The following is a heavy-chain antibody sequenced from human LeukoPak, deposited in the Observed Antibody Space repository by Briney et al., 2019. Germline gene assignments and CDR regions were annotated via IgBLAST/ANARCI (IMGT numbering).Heavy chain of an antibody. CDR3: AKSLFSSGWYFDY. CDR1: GFTFSNYA. J-gene: IGHJ4*02. V-gene: IGHV3-23*01. Sequence: GGSLRLSCEVSGFTFSNYAMNWVRQAPGKGLEWVSSISASAGSAVYGDSVKGRFTISRVNAENTLYLQMNSLRAEDTAVYYCAKSLFSSGWYFDYWGQGTLVTVSS. CDR2: ISASAGSA. D-gene: IGHD6-19*01.